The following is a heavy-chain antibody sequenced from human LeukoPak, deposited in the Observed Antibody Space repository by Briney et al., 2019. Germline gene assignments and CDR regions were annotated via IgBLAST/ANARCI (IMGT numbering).Heavy chain of an antibody. D-gene: IGHD2-2*01. V-gene: IGHV4-34*01. Sequence: SETLSLTCAVYGGSFSGYYWSWIRQPPGKGLEWIGEINHSGSTNYNPSLKSRVTISVDTSKNQFSLKLSSATAADTAVYYCAKRYCSSTTCYDDRGAFDYWGQGTLVTVSS. CDR3: AKRYCSSTTCYDDRGAFDY. CDR1: GGSFSGYY. CDR2: INHSGST. J-gene: IGHJ4*02.